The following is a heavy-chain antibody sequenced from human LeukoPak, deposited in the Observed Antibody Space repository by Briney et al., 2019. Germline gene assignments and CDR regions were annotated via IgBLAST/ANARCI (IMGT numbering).Heavy chain of an antibody. V-gene: IGHV4-39*07. CDR1: GGSISSSSYY. CDR3: ARGLYYYGI. D-gene: IGHD3-10*01. J-gene: IGHJ4*02. CDR2: IYYSGST. Sequence: PSETLSLTCTVSGGSISSSSYYWGWIRQPPGTGLEWIVSIYYSGSTYYNPSLKSRVTISVDTSRNQFSLKLSSVTAADTAVYYCARGLYYYGIWGQGTLVTVSS.